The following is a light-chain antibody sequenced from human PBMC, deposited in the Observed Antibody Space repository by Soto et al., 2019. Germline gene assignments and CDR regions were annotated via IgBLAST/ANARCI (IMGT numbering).Light chain of an antibody. V-gene: IGKV3-20*01. CDR1: QSVSSNS. CDR2: GAS. Sequence: EVWLTQSQVTLSLSPGRRATLSCMASQSVSSNSLAWYHQKPGQPPRLLMYGASSRATGIPDRFSGSGSGTDFTLTISRLEPEDFAMYYCQQYGSSLIAFGQGTLLEIK. CDR3: QQYGSSLIA. J-gene: IGKJ5*01.